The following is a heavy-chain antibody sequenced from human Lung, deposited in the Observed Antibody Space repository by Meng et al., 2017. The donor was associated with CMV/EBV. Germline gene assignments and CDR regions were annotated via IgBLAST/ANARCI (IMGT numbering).Heavy chain of an antibody. V-gene: IGHV3-30*04. Sequence: GGSLRLXCAASGFPFRSYAMHWVRQAPGKGLEWVAVVSHHGRNKYYADSVKGRFTISRDNSKNTLYLHMNSLRAEDSAVFYCARARATGTDTSSPDSWGRGXLVTVSS. CDR1: GFPFRSYA. D-gene: IGHD6-13*01. CDR3: ARARATGTDTSSPDS. CDR2: VSHHGRNK. J-gene: IGHJ4*02.